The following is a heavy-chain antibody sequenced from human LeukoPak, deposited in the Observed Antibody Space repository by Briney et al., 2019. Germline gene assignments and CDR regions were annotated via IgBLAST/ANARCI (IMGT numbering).Heavy chain of an antibody. J-gene: IGHJ3*02. D-gene: IGHD1-1*01. CDR3: ARALMTVQLEPRDAFDI. CDR1: GFTFSSYS. Sequence: GGSLRLSCAASGFTFSSYSMNWVRQAPGKGLEWVSYISSSSSTIYYADSVKGRFTISRDNAKNSLYLQMNSLRAEDTAVYYCARALMTVQLEPRDAFDIWGQGTMVTVSS. V-gene: IGHV3-48*01. CDR2: ISSSSSTI.